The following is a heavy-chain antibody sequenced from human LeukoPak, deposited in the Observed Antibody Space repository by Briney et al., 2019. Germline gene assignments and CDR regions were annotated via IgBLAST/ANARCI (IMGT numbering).Heavy chain of an antibody. CDR3: AIRYGSGEKYYYYYMDV. CDR2: MNPNSGNT. V-gene: IGHV1-8*01. Sequence: ASVKVSCKASGYTFTSYDINWVRQATGQGLEWMGWMNPNSGNTGFAQKFQGRVTMTRNTSISTAYMELSSLRSEDTAVYYCAIRYGSGEKYYYYYMDVWGKGTTVTVSS. J-gene: IGHJ6*03. CDR1: GYTFTSYD. D-gene: IGHD3-10*01.